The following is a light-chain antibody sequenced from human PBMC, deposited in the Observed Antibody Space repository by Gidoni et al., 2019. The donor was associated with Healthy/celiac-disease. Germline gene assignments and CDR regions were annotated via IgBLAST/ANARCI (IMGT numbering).Light chain of an antibody. J-gene: IGLJ2*01. CDR3: QSYDSSLSGYVV. CDR2: GNS. V-gene: IGLV1-40*01. Sequence: QSVLTQSPSVSGAPGPRVTISCTGSSSNIGAGYDVHWYQQLPGTAPKLLIYGNSNRPSGVPDRFSGSKSGTSASLAITGLQAEDEADYYCQSYDSSLSGYVVFGGGTKLTVL. CDR1: SSNIGAGYD.